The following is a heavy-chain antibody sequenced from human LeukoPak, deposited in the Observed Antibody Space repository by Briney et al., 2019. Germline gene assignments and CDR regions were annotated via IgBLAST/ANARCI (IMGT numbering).Heavy chain of an antibody. Sequence: ASVKVSCKASGYTFTSYDINWVRQATGQGLEWMGWMNPNSGNTGYAQKFQGRVTMTRNTSISTAYMELSSLRSEDTAVYYCARDRYSSSWYGMENWFDPWGQGTLVTVSS. CDR3: ARDRYSSSWYGMENWFDP. D-gene: IGHD6-13*01. V-gene: IGHV1-8*01. CDR2: MNPNSGNT. J-gene: IGHJ5*02. CDR1: GYTFTSYD.